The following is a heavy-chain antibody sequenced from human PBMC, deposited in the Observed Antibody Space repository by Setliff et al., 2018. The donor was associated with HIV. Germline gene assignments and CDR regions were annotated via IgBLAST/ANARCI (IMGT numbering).Heavy chain of an antibody. CDR2: FYYGGST. CDR3: AREDSGWLTFDY. Sequence: SETLSLTCSVSGDSIGTYYWNWIRQTPGKRLEWIGFFYYGGSTDYNPALKNRVTRSVDTSKNQFSLKLSSVTAADTAGYYCAREDSGWLTFDYWGQGTLVTVSS. V-gene: IGHV4-59*12. CDR1: GDSIGTYY. J-gene: IGHJ4*02. D-gene: IGHD6-25*01.